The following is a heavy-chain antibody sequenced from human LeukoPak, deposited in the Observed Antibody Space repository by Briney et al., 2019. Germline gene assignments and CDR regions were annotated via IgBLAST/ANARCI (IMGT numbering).Heavy chain of an antibody. CDR2: ISSSFITI. J-gene: IGHJ4*02. V-gene: IGHV3-48*01. D-gene: IGHD2-15*01. CDR1: GFTFSSYS. Sequence: GGSLRLSCAASGFTFSSYSMNWVRQAPGKGLEWVSYISSSFITIYYADSVKGRFTISRDNSKNTLYLQMNSLRAEDTAVYYCARERVVVAATRGFDYWGQGTLVTVSS. CDR3: ARERVVVAATRGFDY.